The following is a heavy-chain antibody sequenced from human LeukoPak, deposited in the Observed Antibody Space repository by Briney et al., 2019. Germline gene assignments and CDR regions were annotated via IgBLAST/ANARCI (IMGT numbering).Heavy chain of an antibody. CDR1: GFTFSTYA. D-gene: IGHD3-16*01. Sequence: TGGSLRLSCAASGFTFSTYAMSWVRQTPGKGLEWVAAISGDNPGTYHANSVKGRFTISRDNSKNTLHLQMSGLRADDTAVYYCARAASAWSIDYWGQGSLVTVSS. J-gene: IGHJ4*02. V-gene: IGHV3-23*01. CDR2: ISGDNPGT. CDR3: ARAASAWSIDY.